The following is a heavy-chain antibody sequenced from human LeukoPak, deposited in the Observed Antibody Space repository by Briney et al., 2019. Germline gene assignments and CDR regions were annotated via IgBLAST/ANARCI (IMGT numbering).Heavy chain of an antibody. CDR2: INWSGRNT. Sequence: PGGSLRLSCAASGFTFEDYGMSWVRQAPGKGLEWVSGINWSGRNTDYTDSVKGQFTISRDNAKKSLHLQMNSLRAEDTALYYCAKYFVGQMAPFDYWGQGTLVTVSS. V-gene: IGHV3-20*04. J-gene: IGHJ4*02. D-gene: IGHD2/OR15-2a*01. CDR3: AKYFVGQMAPFDY. CDR1: GFTFEDYG.